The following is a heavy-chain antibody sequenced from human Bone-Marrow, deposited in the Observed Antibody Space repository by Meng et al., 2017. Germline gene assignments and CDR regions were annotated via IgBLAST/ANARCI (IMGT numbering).Heavy chain of an antibody. CDR2: ISYDGSNK. D-gene: IGHD5-24*01. Sequence: QVQLVESGGGVVQPGRSLRLSCAASGFTFSSYGMHWVRQAPGKGLEWVAVISYDGSNKYYADSVKGRFTISRDNSKSSLYLQMNSLRAEDTAVYYCTVDGPDYWGQGTLVTVSS. V-gene: IGHV3-30*03. CDR1: GFTFSSYG. J-gene: IGHJ4*02. CDR3: TVDGPDY.